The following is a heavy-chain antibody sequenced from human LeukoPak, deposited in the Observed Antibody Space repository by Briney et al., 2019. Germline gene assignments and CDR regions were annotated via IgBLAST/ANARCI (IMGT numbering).Heavy chain of an antibody. CDR1: GFTVSSNY. CDR2: IYSDGST. V-gene: IGHV3-66*01. CDR3: ARVSSYGPGAQVYYYYYMDV. D-gene: IGHD5-18*01. J-gene: IGHJ6*03. Sequence: GGSLRLSCAASGFTVSSNYMTWVRQAPGKGLEWVSVIYSDGSTYYADSVKGRFTISRDNAKNSLYLQMNSLRAEDTAVYYCARVSSYGPGAQVYYYYYMDVWGKGTTVTVSS.